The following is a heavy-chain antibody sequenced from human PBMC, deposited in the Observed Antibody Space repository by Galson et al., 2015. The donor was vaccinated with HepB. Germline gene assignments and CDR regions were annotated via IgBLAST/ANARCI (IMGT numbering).Heavy chain of an antibody. V-gene: IGHV3-23*01. Sequence: SLRLSCAASGFTFSSYAMTWVRQAPGKGLEWVSAISGSGARTSYADSVKGRFTISRDNSKNTLYLQMNSLRAEDTAVYYCAKYYYDSSGYSLFDYWGQGTLVTVSS. CDR2: ISGSGART. D-gene: IGHD3-22*01. J-gene: IGHJ4*02. CDR1: GFTFSSYA. CDR3: AKYYYDSSGYSLFDY.